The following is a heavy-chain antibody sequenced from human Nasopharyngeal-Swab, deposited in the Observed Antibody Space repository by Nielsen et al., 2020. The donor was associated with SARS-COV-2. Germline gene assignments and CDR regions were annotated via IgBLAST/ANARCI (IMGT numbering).Heavy chain of an antibody. CDR1: GFTFDDYG. J-gene: IGHJ3*02. D-gene: IGHD6-13*01. Sequence: GGSLRLSCAASGFTFDDYGMSWVRQVPGQGLEWVSAINWNGGGTGYADSVQGRFTISRDNAKNFLYLQMNSLRAEDTALYHCARKGEYSSTWGAFDIWGPGTIVAVSS. V-gene: IGHV3-20*01. CDR2: INWNGGGT. CDR3: ARKGEYSSTWGAFDI.